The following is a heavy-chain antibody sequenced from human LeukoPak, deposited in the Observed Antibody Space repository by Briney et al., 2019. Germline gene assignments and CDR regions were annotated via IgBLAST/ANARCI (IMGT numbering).Heavy chain of an antibody. CDR2: IIPISDAA. Sequence: GASVKVSCKASGGTFNNYAISWVRQAPGQGLEWMGGIIPISDAANDAQKFKGRITITADKSTSTVYMELSSLRSEDTAVYYCARVPRVRDGFNDYWGQGTLVTVSS. D-gene: IGHD5-24*01. J-gene: IGHJ4*02. CDR3: ARVPRVRDGFNDY. V-gene: IGHV1-69*06. CDR1: GGTFNNYA.